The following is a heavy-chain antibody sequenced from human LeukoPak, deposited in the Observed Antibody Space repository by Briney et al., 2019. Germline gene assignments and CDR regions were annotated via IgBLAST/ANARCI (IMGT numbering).Heavy chain of an antibody. CDR2: IKQDGSEK. CDR1: GFTFSSYW. CDR3: ARVGAYSSGPADS. D-gene: IGHD6-19*01. J-gene: IGHJ4*02. V-gene: IGHV3-7*01. Sequence: GGSLRLSCAASGFTFSSYWMSWVRQAPGKGLEWMANIKQDGSEKYYVDSVKGRFTISRDNARKTLYLQMNSLRAEDTAVYYCARVGAYSSGPADSWGQGTLVTVSS.